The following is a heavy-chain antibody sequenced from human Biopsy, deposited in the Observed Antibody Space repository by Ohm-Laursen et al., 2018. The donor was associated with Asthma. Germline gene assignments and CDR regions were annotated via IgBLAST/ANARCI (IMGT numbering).Heavy chain of an antibody. CDR1: AYTFIGYH. Sequence: GASVKVSCKASAYTFIGYHLHWVRQAPGEGLEWMGRINPNGGATIYAQKLQGRVTMTRDTSISTAYMELSRLTSDDTAVYYCARVQKSPGDRWFDPWGQGTLVTVSS. D-gene: IGHD7-27*01. V-gene: IGHV1-2*06. CDR3: ARVQKSPGDRWFDP. CDR2: INPNGGAT. J-gene: IGHJ5*02.